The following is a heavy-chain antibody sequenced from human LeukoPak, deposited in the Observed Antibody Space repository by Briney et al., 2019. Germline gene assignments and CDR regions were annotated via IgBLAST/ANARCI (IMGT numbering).Heavy chain of an antibody. CDR2: IDPSSGGT. CDR1: GYTFTGHY. CDR3: ARDRIAPAGSIIDY. J-gene: IGHJ4*02. V-gene: IGHV1-2*02. D-gene: IGHD6-13*01. Sequence: ASVKVSCKASGYTFTGHYVHWVRQAPGQGLEWMGWIDPSSGGTNSAQKFRGRVTMARDTSITTVYMELSSLTSDDTAIYFYARDRIAPAGSIIDYWGQGTLVTVSS.